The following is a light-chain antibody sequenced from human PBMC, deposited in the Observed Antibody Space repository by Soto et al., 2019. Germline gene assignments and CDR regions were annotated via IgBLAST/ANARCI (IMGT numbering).Light chain of an antibody. J-gene: IGKJ1*01. Sequence: EIVLTQSPGTLSLSPGEIATLSCRASQSVSSSYLAWYQQKPGQAPRLLIYGPSSRATGIPDRFSGSGSGTDFTLTISRLEPEDFAVYYCQQYGSSRTFGQGTKVDIK. CDR2: GPS. CDR3: QQYGSSRT. V-gene: IGKV3-20*01. CDR1: QSVSSSY.